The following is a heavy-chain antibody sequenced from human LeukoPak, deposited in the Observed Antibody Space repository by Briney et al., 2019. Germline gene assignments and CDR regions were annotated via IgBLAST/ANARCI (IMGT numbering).Heavy chain of an antibody. Sequence: PRGSLRLSCAASGFTFSSAWMHWVRQAPGKGLVWVSRISSRGATTTYADSVKGRFTISRDNAKNTLYLQMNSLRAEDTAVYYCAKSDYFDYWGQGTLVT. J-gene: IGHJ4*02. V-gene: IGHV3-74*01. CDR2: ISSRGATT. CDR1: GFTFSSAW. CDR3: AKSDYFDY.